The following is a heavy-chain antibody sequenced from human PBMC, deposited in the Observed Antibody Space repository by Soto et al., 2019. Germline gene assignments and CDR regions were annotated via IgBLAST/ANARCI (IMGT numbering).Heavy chain of an antibody. J-gene: IGHJ6*03. CDR2: ISGSSLST. CDR3: ARLLVVTYEDYYYMDV. CDR1: GFTFSDHS. V-gene: IGHV3-11*01. Sequence: QVQLVESGGDLVRPGGSLRLSCAASGFTFSDHSMGWIRQSPGKGLEFMSSISGSSLSTFYGDSVKGRFPISRDNAKNSLQLQMNSLRAEDTAVYYCARLLVVTYEDYYYMDVWGKGTTVAVSS. D-gene: IGHD2-15*01.